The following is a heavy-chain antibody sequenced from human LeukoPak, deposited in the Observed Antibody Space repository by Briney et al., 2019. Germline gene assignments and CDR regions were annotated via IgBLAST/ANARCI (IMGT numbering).Heavy chain of an antibody. V-gene: IGHV4-59*01. CDR1: GGSISSYY. J-gene: IGHJ5*02. D-gene: IGHD6-19*01. CDR3: ARDRIAVAGDNWFDP. Sequence: SETLSLTCTVSGGSISSYYWSWIRQPPGKGLEWIGYIYYSGSTNYNPSLKSRVTISVDTSKNQFSLKLSSVTAAETAVNSFARDRIAVAGDNWFDPWGQGTLVTVSS. CDR2: IYYSGST.